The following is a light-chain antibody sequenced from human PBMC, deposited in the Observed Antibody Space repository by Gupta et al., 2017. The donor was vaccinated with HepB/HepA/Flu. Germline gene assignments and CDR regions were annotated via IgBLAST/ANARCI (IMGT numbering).Light chain of an antibody. Sequence: QSALTQPPSVSGSPGQSVTISCTGTSSDVGTYNGVSWYQQSPGTAPKLMIYEVSNRPSGVPDRFSGSKSGNTASLIISGHQAEDEADYYCSSYTSSNTYVFGTGTKVTVL. V-gene: IGLV2-18*02. J-gene: IGLJ1*01. CDR2: EVS. CDR3: SSYTSSNTYV. CDR1: SSDVGTYNG.